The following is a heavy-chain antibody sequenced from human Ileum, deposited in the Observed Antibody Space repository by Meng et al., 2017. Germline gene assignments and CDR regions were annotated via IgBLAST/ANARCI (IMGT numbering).Heavy chain of an antibody. CDR3: AGGRYGDSRRGGYFQH. CDR1: GGSVSGYY. D-gene: IGHD4-17*01. V-gene: IGHV4-34*01. J-gene: IGHJ1*01. CDR2: MDHSGSI. Sequence: QVQRQVWCRGLCKPSVTLSLTCSGYGGSVSGYYWSRMGQARGKGLEWIGEMDHSGSINYNPSLKSRVTISVDTSKNQFSLKRSFVTAATTAVYYCAGGRYGDSRRGGYFQHWGQGTLVTVSS.